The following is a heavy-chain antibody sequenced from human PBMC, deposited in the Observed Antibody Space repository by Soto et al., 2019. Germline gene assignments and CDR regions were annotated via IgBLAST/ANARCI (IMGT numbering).Heavy chain of an antibody. D-gene: IGHD6-13*01. CDR2: ISSNGVNT. CDR1: GFTFSSYA. J-gene: IGHJ4*02. CDR3: VKGFSSRIIAGANFDF. V-gene: IGHV3-64D*06. Sequence: GGSLRLSCSASGFTFSSYAMHWVRQAPGKGLEYLSIISSNGVNTYYADSVKDRFTISRDNSKNTLYLQMSSLRTEDTAVYYCVKGFSSRIIAGANFDFWGQGTLVTVSS.